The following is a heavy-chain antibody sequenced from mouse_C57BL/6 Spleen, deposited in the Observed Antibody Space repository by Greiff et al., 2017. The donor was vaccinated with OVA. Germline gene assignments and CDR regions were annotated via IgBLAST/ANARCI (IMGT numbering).Heavy chain of an antibody. CDR1: GYTFTSYW. CDR3: ARRGFYYYGSTHYYAMDY. CDR2: IDPSDSET. Sequence: QVQLQQPGAELVRPGSSVKLSCKASGYTFTSYWMHWVKQRPIQGLEWIGNIDPSDSETHYTQKFKDKATLTVDKSSSTAYMQLSSLTSEDSAVYYCARRGFYYYGSTHYYAMDYWGQGTSVTVSS. D-gene: IGHD1-1*01. J-gene: IGHJ4*01. V-gene: IGHV1-52*01.